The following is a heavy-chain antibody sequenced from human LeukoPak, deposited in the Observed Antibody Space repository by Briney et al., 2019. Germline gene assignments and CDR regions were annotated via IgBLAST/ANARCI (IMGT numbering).Heavy chain of an antibody. J-gene: IGHJ4*02. Sequence: SETLSPTCTVSGGSISSYYWSWIRQPPGKGLEWIGYIYYSGSTNYNPSLKSRVTISVDTSKNQFSLKLSSVTAADTAVYYCARGKRGVDDRIVGEPFDYWGQGTLVTVSS. V-gene: IGHV4-59*01. D-gene: IGHD1-26*01. CDR2: IYYSGST. CDR3: ARGKRGVDDRIVGEPFDY. CDR1: GGSISSYY.